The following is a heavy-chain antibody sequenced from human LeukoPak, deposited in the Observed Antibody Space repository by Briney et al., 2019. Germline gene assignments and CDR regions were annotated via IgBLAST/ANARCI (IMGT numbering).Heavy chain of an antibody. D-gene: IGHD6-19*01. Sequence: GGSLRLSCAASGLTFETYAMTWVRQAPGKGLEWVSALSGDSRSILYADSVKGRFTISRDNSKNTLFLQMNSLRAEDTAIYYCAKPSREWLIYAFDIWGQGTVVTVSS. CDR1: GLTFETYA. V-gene: IGHV3-23*01. CDR3: AKPSREWLIYAFDI. J-gene: IGHJ3*02. CDR2: LSGDSRSI.